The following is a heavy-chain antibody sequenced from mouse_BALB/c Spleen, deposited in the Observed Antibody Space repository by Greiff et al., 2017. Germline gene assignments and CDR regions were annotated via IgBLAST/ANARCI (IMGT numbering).Heavy chain of an antibody. V-gene: IGHV1-4*01. CDR3: ARGDDYDYYYAMDY. CDR2: INPSSGYT. Sequence: QVQLQQSGAELARPGASVKMSCKASGYTFTSYTMHWVKQRPGQGLEWIGYINPSSGYTNYNQKFKDKATLTADKSSSTAYMQLSSLTSEDSAVYYCARGDDYDYYYAMDYWGQGTSVTVSS. CDR1: GYTFTSYT. D-gene: IGHD2-4*01. J-gene: IGHJ4*01.